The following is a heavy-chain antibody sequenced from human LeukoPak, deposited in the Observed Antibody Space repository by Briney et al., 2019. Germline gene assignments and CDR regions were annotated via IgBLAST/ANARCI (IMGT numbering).Heavy chain of an antibody. CDR2: IYYSGST. J-gene: IGHJ4*02. Sequence: PSETLSLTCTVSGGSISSYYWSWIRQPPGKGLEWIGHIYYSGSTNYNPSLKSRVTISVDTSKNQFSLKLSSVTAADTAVYYCARESSGWKSQIGYWGQGTLVTVSS. CDR3: ARESSGWKSQIGY. CDR1: GGSISSYY. V-gene: IGHV4-59*01. D-gene: IGHD6-19*01.